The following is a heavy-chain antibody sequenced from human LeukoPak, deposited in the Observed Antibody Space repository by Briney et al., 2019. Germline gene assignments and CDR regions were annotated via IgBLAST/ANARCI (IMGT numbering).Heavy chain of an antibody. CDR2: IQSDGSDK. D-gene: IGHD1-26*01. V-gene: IGHV3-30*19. J-gene: IGHJ3*02. CDR3: ARPTWELLQGGAFDI. Sequence: AGGSLRLSCAASGFPFNSFAMHWVRQAPGKGLEHLAFIQSDGSDKYYADSVKGRFTISKDNSKNTLYLQMNGLRGDDTAVYYCARPTWELLQGGAFDIWGQGTMVTVSS. CDR1: GFPFNSFA.